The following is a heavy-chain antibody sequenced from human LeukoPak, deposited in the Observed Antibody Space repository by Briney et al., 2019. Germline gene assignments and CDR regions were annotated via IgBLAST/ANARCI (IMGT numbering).Heavy chain of an antibody. J-gene: IGHJ4*02. CDR2: IKEDGSEK. V-gene: IGHV3-7*01. D-gene: IGHD3-22*01. CDR3: ASGYYSRRFDY. Sequence: GGSLRLSCAASGFTFSTYLMSWVRQAPGKGMEWVANIKEDGSEKYYVDSVKGRFTISRDNAKNSLYLQMNSLRAEDTAVYYCASGYYSRRFDYWGQGTLVTVSS. CDR1: GFTFSTYL.